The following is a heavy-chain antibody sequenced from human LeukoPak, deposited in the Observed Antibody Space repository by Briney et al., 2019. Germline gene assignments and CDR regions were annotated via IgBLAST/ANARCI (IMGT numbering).Heavy chain of an antibody. J-gene: IGHJ4*02. CDR1: GFTFSSYA. D-gene: IGHD5-18*01. CDR3: ARGGGYSYGYGDY. Sequence: PGRSLRLSCAASGFTFSSYAMHWVRQAPGKALEWVAVISYDGSNKYYADSVKGRFTISRDNSKNTLYLQMNSLRAEDTAVYYCARGGGYSYGYGDYWGQGTLVTVSS. V-gene: IGHV3-30*04. CDR2: ISYDGSNK.